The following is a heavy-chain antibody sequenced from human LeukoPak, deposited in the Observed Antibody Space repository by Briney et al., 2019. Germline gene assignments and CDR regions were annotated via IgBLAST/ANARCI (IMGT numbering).Heavy chain of an antibody. Sequence: SETLSLTCTVSGGSISSSSYYWGWIRQPPGKGLEWIGGIYYSGSTYYNPSLKSRVTISVDTSKNQFSLKLSSVTAADTAVYYCASLAAQYYFDYWGQGTLVTVSS. CDR2: IYYSGST. D-gene: IGHD6-13*01. CDR3: ASLAAQYYFDY. V-gene: IGHV4-39*07. J-gene: IGHJ4*02. CDR1: GGSISSSSYY.